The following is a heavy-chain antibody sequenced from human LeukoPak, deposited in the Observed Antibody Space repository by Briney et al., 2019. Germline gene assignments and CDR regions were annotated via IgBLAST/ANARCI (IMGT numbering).Heavy chain of an antibody. CDR1: GFTVSSNY. V-gene: IGHV3-53*01. Sequence: GGSLRLSCAASGFTVSSNYMSWVRQAPGKGLEWVSVIYSGGSTYYADSVKGRFTISRDNSKNTLYLQMNSLRAEDTAVYYCARAWGEDIAARPYYFDYWGQGSLVTVSS. J-gene: IGHJ4*02. CDR3: ARAWGEDIAARPYYFDY. CDR2: IYSGGST. D-gene: IGHD6-6*01.